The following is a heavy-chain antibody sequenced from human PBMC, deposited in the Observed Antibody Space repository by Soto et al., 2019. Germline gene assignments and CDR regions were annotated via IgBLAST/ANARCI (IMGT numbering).Heavy chain of an antibody. Sequence: GESLKISCMGSGYSFTSYWIGWVRQMPGKGLESMGIIYPGDSDTRYSPSFQGQVTISADKSIRTAYLQWSSLEASDTAMYNCPRPAAAGRGYDALDIWGQGTMVTV. J-gene: IGHJ3*02. CDR1: GYSFTSYW. CDR2: IYPGDSDT. D-gene: IGHD6-13*01. V-gene: IGHV5-51*01. CDR3: PRPAAAGRGYDALDI.